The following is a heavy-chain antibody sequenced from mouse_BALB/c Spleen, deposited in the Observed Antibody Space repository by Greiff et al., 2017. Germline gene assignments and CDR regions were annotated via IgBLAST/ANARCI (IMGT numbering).Heavy chain of an antibody. J-gene: IGHJ2*01. D-gene: IGHD1-2*01. CDR1: GFSLSTYGIG. Sequence: ESGPGILQPSQTLSLTCSFSGFSLSTYGIGVGWIRQPSGKGLEWLAHIWWNDNKYYNTALKSRLTISKDTSNNQVFLKIASVDTADTATYYCARIVTTATDFDYWGQGTTLTVSS. CDR3: ARIVTTATDFDY. V-gene: IGHV8-11*01. CDR2: IWWNDNK.